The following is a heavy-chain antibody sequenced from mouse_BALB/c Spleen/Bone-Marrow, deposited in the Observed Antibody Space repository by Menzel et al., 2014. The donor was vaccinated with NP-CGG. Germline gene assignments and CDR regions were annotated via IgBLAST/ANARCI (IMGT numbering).Heavy chain of an antibody. D-gene: IGHD6-1*01. J-gene: IGHJ4*01. Sequence: QVQLQQFGTELMKPGASVKISCKATGYTFSSYWIEWVKQRPGHGLEWIGEILPGSGSTNYNEKFKGKATFTADTSSNTAYMQLSSLTSEDSAVYYCARASWDYWGQGTSVTVSS. V-gene: IGHV1-9*01. CDR2: ILPGSGST. CDR1: GYTFSSYW. CDR3: ARASWDY.